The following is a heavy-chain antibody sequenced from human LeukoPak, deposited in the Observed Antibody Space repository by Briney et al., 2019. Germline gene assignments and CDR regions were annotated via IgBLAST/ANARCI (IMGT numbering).Heavy chain of an antibody. CDR1: GGSFSGYY. D-gene: IGHD6-6*01. CDR2: INHSGST. V-gene: IGHV4-34*01. Sequence: SETLSLTCAVYGGSFSGYYWSWIRQPPGKGLEWIGEINHSGSTNYNPSLKSRVTISVDTSKNQFSLKLSSVTAADTAVYYCARVRAARPGWFDPWGQGTLVTVSS. CDR3: ARVRAARPGWFDP. J-gene: IGHJ5*02.